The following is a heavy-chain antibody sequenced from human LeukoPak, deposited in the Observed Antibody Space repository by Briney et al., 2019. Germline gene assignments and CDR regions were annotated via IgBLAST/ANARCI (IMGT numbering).Heavy chain of an antibody. CDR2: VSAYNAYT. D-gene: IGHD5-24*01. CDR1: GYTFTSYG. Sequence: ASVKVSCKASGYTFTSYGISWVRQAPGQGLEWMGWVSAYNAYTNYTQKLQGRVTMTTDTSTSTAYMELRSLRSDDTAVYYCARVRDGYNDAYDIWGQGTMVTVTS. V-gene: IGHV1-18*01. CDR3: ARVRDGYNDAYDI. J-gene: IGHJ3*02.